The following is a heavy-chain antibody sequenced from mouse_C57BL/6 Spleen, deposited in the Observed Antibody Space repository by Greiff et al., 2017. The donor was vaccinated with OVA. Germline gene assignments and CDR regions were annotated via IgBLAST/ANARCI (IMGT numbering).Heavy chain of an antibody. V-gene: IGHV1-80*01. CDR2: IYPGDGDT. CDR3: TTEGGSGAMDY. D-gene: IGHD1-1*01. CDR1: GYAFSSYW. J-gene: IGHJ4*01. Sequence: VMLVESGAELVKPGASVKISCKASGYAFSSYWMNWVKQRPGKGLEWIGQIYPGDGDTNYNGKFKGKATLTADKSSSTAYMPLSSLTSEDSAVYFCTTEGGSGAMDYWGQGTSVTVSS.